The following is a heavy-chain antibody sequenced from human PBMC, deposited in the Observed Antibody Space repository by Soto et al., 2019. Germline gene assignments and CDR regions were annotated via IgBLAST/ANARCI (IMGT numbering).Heavy chain of an antibody. CDR2: ISGSDGRT. Sequence: GGSLRLSCAASGFTFSNYAMGWVRQAPGKGLEWVSLISGSDGRTFHGGSVRGRVTISRDNYKNMVYVQMNSLRAEDTALYYGAKMDANYYGWGSYSDYWGQGTLVTVSS. D-gene: IGHD3-10*01. CDR1: GFTFSNYA. J-gene: IGHJ4*02. CDR3: AKMDANYYGWGSYSDY. V-gene: IGHV3-23*01.